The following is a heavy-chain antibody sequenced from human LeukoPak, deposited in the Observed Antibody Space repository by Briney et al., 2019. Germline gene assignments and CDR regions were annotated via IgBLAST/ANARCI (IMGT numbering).Heavy chain of an antibody. CDR3: AKDAAPGLRSRYYFDY. J-gene: IGHJ4*02. V-gene: IGHV3-23*01. Sequence: GGSLRLSCAASGFTFSNSDMNWVRQAPGKGLEWVSGISGSGERTHYADSVKGRFSVSRDNSKNTLYLQMNSLRAEDTAVYYCAKDAAPGLRSRYYFDYWGQGTLVTVSS. CDR2: ISGSGERT. D-gene: IGHD3-9*01. CDR1: GFTFSNSD.